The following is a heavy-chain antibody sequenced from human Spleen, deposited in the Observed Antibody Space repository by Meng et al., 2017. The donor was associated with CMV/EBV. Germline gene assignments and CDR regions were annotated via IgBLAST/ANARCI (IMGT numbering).Heavy chain of an antibody. Sequence: SETLSLTCAVYGGSFSGYYWSWIRQPPGKGLEWIGEINHSGSTNYNPSLKSRVTISVDTSKNQFSLKLSSVTAADTAMYYCARDRECSSTSCDIGDRYYYYGMDVWGQGTTVTVSS. J-gene: IGHJ6*02. D-gene: IGHD2-2*02. V-gene: IGHV4-34*01. CDR3: ARDRECSSTSCDIGDRYYYYGMDV. CDR2: INHSGST. CDR1: GGSFSGYY.